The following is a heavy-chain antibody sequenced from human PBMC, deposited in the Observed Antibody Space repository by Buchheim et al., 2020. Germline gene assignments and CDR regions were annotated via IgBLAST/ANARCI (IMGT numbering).Heavy chain of an antibody. CDR1: GGPISSGGYY. CDR2: IFYSGRT. J-gene: IGHJ4*02. V-gene: IGHV4-31*03. Sequence: QVQLQESGPGLVKPSQTLSLTCTVSGGPISSGGYYWSWIRQHPGKGLEWIGYIFYSGRTYYNPSLKSRVAISVDTSKNQFSLKLSSVTAADTAVYYCAGVLHGNDYYDSSGYLTSFDYWGQGTL. D-gene: IGHD3-22*01. CDR3: AGVLHGNDYYDSSGYLTSFDY.